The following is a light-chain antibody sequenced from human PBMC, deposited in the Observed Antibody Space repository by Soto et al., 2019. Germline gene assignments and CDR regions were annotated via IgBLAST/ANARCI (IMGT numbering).Light chain of an antibody. J-gene: IGKJ5*01. Sequence: DIDFTQSPSSLSASVGDRVTITCRASQGISSFLAWYQQKPGKAPNLLIYAASTLQSGVPSRFSGSGSGTDFTLTISSLQPEDFATYYCQQLIAYPITFGQGTRLEIK. CDR3: QQLIAYPIT. CDR2: AAS. CDR1: QGISSF. V-gene: IGKV1-9*01.